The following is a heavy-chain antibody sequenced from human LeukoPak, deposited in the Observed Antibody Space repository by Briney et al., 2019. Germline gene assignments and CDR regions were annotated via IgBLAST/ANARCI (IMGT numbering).Heavy chain of an antibody. D-gene: IGHD3-3*01. CDR1: EFTFSSYA. J-gene: IGHJ4*02. Sequence: GGSLRLSCAASEFTFSSYAMSWVRQAPGKGLEWVSAISGSGGSTYYADSVKGRFTISRDNSKNTLYLQMNSLRAEDTAVYYCAKDILEWLWPFDYWGQGTLVTVSS. CDR3: AKDILEWLWPFDY. CDR2: ISGSGGST. V-gene: IGHV3-23*01.